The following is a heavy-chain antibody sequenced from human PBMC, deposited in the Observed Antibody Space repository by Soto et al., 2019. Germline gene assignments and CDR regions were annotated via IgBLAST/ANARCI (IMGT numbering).Heavy chain of an antibody. Sequence: SLRLSCAASGFTFDDYAMHWVRQAPGKGLEWVSGISWNSGSIGYADSVKGRFTISRDNAKNSLYLQMNSLRAEDTALYYCAKVWIFGVVNDAFDIWGQGTMVTVSS. J-gene: IGHJ3*02. CDR3: AKVWIFGVVNDAFDI. CDR1: GFTFDDYA. D-gene: IGHD3-3*01. CDR2: ISWNSGSI. V-gene: IGHV3-9*01.